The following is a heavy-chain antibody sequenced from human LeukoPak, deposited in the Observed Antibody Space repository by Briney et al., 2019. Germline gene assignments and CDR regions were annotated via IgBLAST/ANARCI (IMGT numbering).Heavy chain of an antibody. J-gene: IGHJ6*02. Sequence: GASVKVSCKASGGTFSSYAISWVRQAPGQGLEWMGGIIPIFGTANYAQKFQGRVTITADKSTSTAYMELSSLRSEDTAVYYCARDLRPLLLWFGEFEYYYYYYGMDVWGQGTTVTVSS. V-gene: IGHV1-69*06. D-gene: IGHD3-10*01. CDR3: ARDLRPLLLWFGEFEYYYYYYGMDV. CDR1: GGTFSSYA. CDR2: IIPIFGTA.